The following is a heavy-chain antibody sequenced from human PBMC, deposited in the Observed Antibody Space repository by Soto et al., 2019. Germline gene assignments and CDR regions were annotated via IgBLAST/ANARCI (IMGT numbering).Heavy chain of an antibody. J-gene: IGHJ4*02. V-gene: IGHV1-69*01. D-gene: IGHD3-10*01. Sequence: SVKVSCTASGGTFSSYAISWVRQAPGQGLEWMGGIIPIFGTANYAQKFQGRLSITADESTSTVYMQLSSLRAEDTALYYCAKQRADYGSGADTFYFDSWGQGALVTVSS. CDR1: GGTFSSYA. CDR3: AKQRADYGSGADTFYFDS. CDR2: IIPIFGTA.